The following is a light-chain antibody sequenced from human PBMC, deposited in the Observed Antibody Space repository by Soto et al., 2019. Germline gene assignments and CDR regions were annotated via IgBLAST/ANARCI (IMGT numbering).Light chain of an antibody. CDR2: GAS. V-gene: IGKV3-15*01. Sequence: EIMMTQSPVTLSVSRGEGATLSCRASQSVSSNLAWYQQKPGQAPRLLLYGASTRATGIPVRFSGSGFGTEFTLTISSLQSEDFAVYYCQQYKNWPLFGQGTRLEIK. J-gene: IGKJ5*01. CDR1: QSVSSN. CDR3: QQYKNWPL.